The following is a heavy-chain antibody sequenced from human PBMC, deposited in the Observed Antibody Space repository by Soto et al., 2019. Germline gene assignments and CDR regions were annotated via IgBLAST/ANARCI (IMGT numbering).Heavy chain of an antibody. V-gene: IGHV1-3*01. CDR2: INAGNGNT. D-gene: IGHD3-9*01. CDR1: GYTFTSYA. CDR3: ARTLLYYDILTGYYPNDAFDI. J-gene: IGHJ3*02. Sequence: ASVKVSFKASGYTFTSYAMHWVRQAPGQRLEWMGWINAGNGNTKYSQKFQGRVTITRDTSASTAYMELSSLRSEDTAVYYCARTLLYYDILTGYYPNDAFDIWGQGTMVT.